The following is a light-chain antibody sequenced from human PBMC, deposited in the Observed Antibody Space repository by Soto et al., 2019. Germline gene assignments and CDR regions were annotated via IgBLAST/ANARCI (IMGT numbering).Light chain of an antibody. CDR3: QSYDSSLTGSKV. CDR2: GNS. V-gene: IGLV1-40*01. Sequence: QSVLTQPPSVSGAPGQRVNISCTGSSSNIGAGFDVHWYQQLPRTAPKLLIYGNSNRPSGVPDRFSGSRSGTSASLAITGLQAEDEADYYCQSYDSSLTGSKVFGSGTKVTVL. CDR1: SSNIGAGFD. J-gene: IGLJ1*01.